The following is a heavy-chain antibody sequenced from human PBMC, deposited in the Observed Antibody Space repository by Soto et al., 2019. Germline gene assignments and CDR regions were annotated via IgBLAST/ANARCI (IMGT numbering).Heavy chain of an antibody. J-gene: IGHJ4*02. D-gene: IGHD3-22*01. V-gene: IGHV3-30*18. CDR2: ISYDGNNE. CDR1: GFIFSSYG. CDR3: AKYTYYHDTTGYYVFDY. Sequence: PGGSLRLSCAASGFIFSSYGIHWVRQAPGKGLEWVAVISYDGNNEHYADSVKGRFTISRDNSKNTVFLQMSSLGAEDTAVYYCAKYTYYHDTTGYYVFDYWGQGTLVTVSS.